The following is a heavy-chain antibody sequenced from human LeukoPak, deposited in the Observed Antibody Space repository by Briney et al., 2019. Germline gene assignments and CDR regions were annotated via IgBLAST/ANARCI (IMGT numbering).Heavy chain of an antibody. CDR1: GGSISSGGYY. D-gene: IGHD3-16*01. V-gene: IGHV4-30-2*01. CDR3: ARLRLYQPRDY. CDR2: IYHSGST. J-gene: IGHJ4*02. Sequence: PSQTLSLTCTVSGGSISSGGYYWSWIRQPPGKGLEWIGYIYHSGSTYYNPSLKSRVTISVDRSKNQFSLKLSSVTAADTAVYYCARLRLYQPRDYWGQGTLVTVSS.